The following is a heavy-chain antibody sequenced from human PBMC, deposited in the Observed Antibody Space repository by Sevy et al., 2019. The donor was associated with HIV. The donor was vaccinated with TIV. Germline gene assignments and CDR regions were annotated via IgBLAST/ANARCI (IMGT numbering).Heavy chain of an antibody. CDR3: ASCFLNNWFDP. D-gene: IGHD2-15*01. CDR2: INPNTGDT. CDR1: GYTFIGYY. V-gene: IGHV1-2*02. J-gene: IGHJ5*02. Sequence: ASVKVSCKASGYTFIGYYIHWVRQAPRQGLEYMGWINPNTGDTNSVQKFQGRVTMTRDTSINTAYMELSSLTSDDTAAYYCASCFLNNWFDPWGKGTLVTVSS.